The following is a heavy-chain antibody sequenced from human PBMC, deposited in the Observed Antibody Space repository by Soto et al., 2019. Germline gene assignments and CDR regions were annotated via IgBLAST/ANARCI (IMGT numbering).Heavy chain of an antibody. D-gene: IGHD2-21*01. J-gene: IGHJ6*02. CDR1: GGSFTYT. V-gene: IGHV1-69*06. CDR3: ARDSYCGSGPDDNYYYYGMDV. Sequence: SVKVSCKASGGSFTYTLSWVRQAPGQGLEWMGGIIPIFGTANYAQKFQGRVTITADKSTSTAYMELSSLRSEDTAVYYCARDSYCGSGPDDNYYYYGMDVWGQGTTVTVSS. CDR2: IIPIFGTA.